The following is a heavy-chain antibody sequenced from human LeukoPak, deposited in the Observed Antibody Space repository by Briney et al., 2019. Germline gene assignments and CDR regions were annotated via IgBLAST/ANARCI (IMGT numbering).Heavy chain of an antibody. CDR1: GDSISSSGYY. V-gene: IGHV4-39*07. Sequence: SETLSLTCSVSGDSISSSGYYWDWIRQPPGKGLEWIGSIHHSGNTNYNPSLKSRVTISVDTSKNQFSLKLSSVTAADTAVYYCARPIAAAGTKRSTYYFDYWGQGTLVTVSS. CDR3: ARPIAAAGTKRSTYYFDY. J-gene: IGHJ4*02. D-gene: IGHD6-13*01. CDR2: IHHSGNT.